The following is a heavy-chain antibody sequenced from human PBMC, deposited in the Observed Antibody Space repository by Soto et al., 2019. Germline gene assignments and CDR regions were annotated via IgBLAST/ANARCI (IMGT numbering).Heavy chain of an antibody. D-gene: IGHD4-17*01. V-gene: IGHV3-53*04. J-gene: IGHJ4*02. Sequence: EVQLVESGGGLVQPGGSLRPSCAASGFTVSSNYMSWVRQAPGKGLEWVSVIYSGGSTYYADSVKGRFTISRHNSKNTLYLQMNSLRAEDTAVYYCARLAWYGDYYFDYWGQGTLVTVSS. CDR3: ARLAWYGDYYFDY. CDR1: GFTVSSNY. CDR2: IYSGGST.